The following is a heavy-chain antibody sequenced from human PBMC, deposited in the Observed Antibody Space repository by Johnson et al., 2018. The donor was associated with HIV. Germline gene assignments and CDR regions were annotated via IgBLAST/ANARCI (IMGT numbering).Heavy chain of an antibody. J-gene: IGHJ3*02. D-gene: IGHD2-2*01. V-gene: IGHV3-30*04. CDR1: GFTFSNYA. Sequence: QVQLVESGGGVVQPGRSLRLSCAASGFTFSNYAMHWVRQAPGKGLEWVAVISYDGSNKYCADSVKGRFTISRDNAKNSLYLQMNSLRAEDTAVYYCARNGLIPAAKGVAFDIWGHGTTVTVSS. CDR2: ISYDGSNK. CDR3: ARNGLIPAAKGVAFDI.